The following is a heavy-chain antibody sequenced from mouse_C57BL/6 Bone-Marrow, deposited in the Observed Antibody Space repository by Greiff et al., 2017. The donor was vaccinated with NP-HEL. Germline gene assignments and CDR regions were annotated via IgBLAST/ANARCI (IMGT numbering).Heavy chain of an antibody. CDR3: AREARRSWFAY. J-gene: IGHJ3*01. CDR1: GYTFTSYW. V-gene: IGHV1-52*01. CDR2: IDPSDSET. Sequence: VQLQQPGAELVRPGSSVKLSCKASGYTFTSYWMHWVKQRPIQGLEWIGNIDPSDSETHYNQKFKDKATLTVDKSSSTAYMELRSLTSEDTAVYYCAREARRSWFAYWGQGTLVTVSA.